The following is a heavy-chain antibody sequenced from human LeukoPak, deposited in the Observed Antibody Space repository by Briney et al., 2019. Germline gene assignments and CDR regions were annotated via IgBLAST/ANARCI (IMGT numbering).Heavy chain of an antibody. V-gene: IGHV3-23*01. D-gene: IGHD4-11*01. J-gene: IGHJ4*02. CDR1: GFTFSSYA. CDR3: AKSTQKYSNYPAYFDY. CDR2: ISGSGGST. Sequence: GGSLRLSCAASGFTFSSYAMSWVRQAPGKGLEWVSAISGSGGSTYYADSVKGRFTISRDNSKNTLYLQMNSLRAEDTAVYYCAKSTQKYSNYPAYFDYWGQGTLVTVPS.